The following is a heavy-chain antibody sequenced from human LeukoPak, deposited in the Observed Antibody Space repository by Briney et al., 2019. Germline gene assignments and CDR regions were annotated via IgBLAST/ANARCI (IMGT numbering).Heavy chain of an antibody. V-gene: IGHV3-30-3*01. D-gene: IGHD3-22*01. CDR1: GFTFSSYA. J-gene: IGHJ4*02. Sequence: GRSLRLSCAASGFTFSSYAMHWVRQAPGKGLEWVAVISYDGSNKYYADSVKGRFTISRDNSKNTLYLQMNSLRAEDTAVYHCASAYYDSSGYYEAAHYFDYWGQGTLVTVSS. CDR2: ISYDGSNK. CDR3: ASAYYDSSGYYEAAHYFDY.